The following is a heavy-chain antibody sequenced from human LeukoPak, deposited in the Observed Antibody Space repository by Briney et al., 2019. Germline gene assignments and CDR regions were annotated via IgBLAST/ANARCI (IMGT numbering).Heavy chain of an antibody. CDR3: ARPTSSGWYSH. D-gene: IGHD6-19*01. V-gene: IGHV3-48*01. CDR1: GFTFSDYN. J-gene: IGHJ4*03. CDR2: ITGSGSTI. Sequence: PGVSLRLSCAASGFTFSDYNMNWVRQAPGKGLEWVSYITGSGSTIFYADSVKGRFTISRDNVKNSLYLQMNSLRAEDTAVYYCARPTSSGWYSHWGQGTVVTVSS.